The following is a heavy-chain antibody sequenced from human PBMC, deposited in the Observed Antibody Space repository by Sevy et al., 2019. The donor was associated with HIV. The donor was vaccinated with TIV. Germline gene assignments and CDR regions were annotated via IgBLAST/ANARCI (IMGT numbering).Heavy chain of an antibody. CDR3: AKIMGKRLVHAEYFQH. Sequence: GGSLRLSCAASGFTFSSYAMSWVRQAPGKGLEWVSAISGSGGSTYYADSVKGRFTISRDNSKNTLYLQMNSLRAEDTAVYYCAKIMGKRLVHAEYFQHWGQGTLVTVSS. CDR2: ISGSGGST. CDR1: GFTFSSYA. D-gene: IGHD6-13*01. V-gene: IGHV3-23*01. J-gene: IGHJ1*01.